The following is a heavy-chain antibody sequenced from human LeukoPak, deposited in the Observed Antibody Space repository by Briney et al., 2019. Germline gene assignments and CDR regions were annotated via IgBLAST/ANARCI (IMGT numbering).Heavy chain of an antibody. V-gene: IGHV1-46*01. Sequence: ASVKVSCKASGYTFTSYYMHWVRQAPGQGLEWMGIINPSGGSTSYAQKFQGRVTMTRDMSTSTVYMELSSLKSEDTAVYYCARRSGLYSSGWYDDAFDTWGQGTMVTVSS. CDR3: ARRSGLYSSGWYDDAFDT. CDR1: GYTFTSYY. J-gene: IGHJ3*02. D-gene: IGHD6-19*01. CDR2: INPSGGST.